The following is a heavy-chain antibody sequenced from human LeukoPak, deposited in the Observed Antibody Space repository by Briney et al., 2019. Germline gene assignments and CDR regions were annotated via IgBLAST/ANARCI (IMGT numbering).Heavy chain of an antibody. Sequence: AGGSLRLSCAASGFTFSSYAMSWVRQAPGKGLEWVSAISGSGGSTYYADSVKGRFTISRDNSKNTLYLQMNSLRGEDTAVYYCAKGDSLKYSSGWYSRWDYGMDVWGQGTTVTVSS. V-gene: IGHV3-23*01. J-gene: IGHJ6*02. D-gene: IGHD6-19*01. CDR3: AKGDSLKYSSGWYSRWDYGMDV. CDR2: ISGSGGST. CDR1: GFTFSSYA.